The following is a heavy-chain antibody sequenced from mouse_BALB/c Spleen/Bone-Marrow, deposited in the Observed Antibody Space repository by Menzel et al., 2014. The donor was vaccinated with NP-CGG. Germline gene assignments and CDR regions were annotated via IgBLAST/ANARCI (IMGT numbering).Heavy chain of an antibody. V-gene: IGHV1-7*01. Sequence: VQLQQSGAELAKPGASVKMFCKASGYTFTSYWMHWVKQRPGQGLEWIGYINPSTGYTEYNQKFKDKATLTADKSSSTAYMQLSSLTSEDSAVYYCARPPYYYGSSYDAMDYWGQGTSVTVSS. J-gene: IGHJ4*01. CDR3: ARPPYYYGSSYDAMDY. CDR2: INPSTGYT. D-gene: IGHD1-1*01. CDR1: GYTFTSYW.